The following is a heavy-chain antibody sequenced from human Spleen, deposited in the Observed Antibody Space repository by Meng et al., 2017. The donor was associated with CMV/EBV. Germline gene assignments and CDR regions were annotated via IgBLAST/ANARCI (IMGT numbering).Heavy chain of an antibody. Sequence: GESLKISCAASEFSFRSYWMSWVRQAPGKGLEWVANIKEDGSEKKYVDSVKGRFSISRDNARDTMYLQMNSLRDEDTALYFCARDESPIGATGPRRYFHHWGQGTLVTVSS. D-gene: IGHD6-13*01. V-gene: IGHV3-7*01. CDR1: EFSFRSYW. CDR2: IKEDGSEK. CDR3: ARDESPIGATGPRRYFHH. J-gene: IGHJ1*01.